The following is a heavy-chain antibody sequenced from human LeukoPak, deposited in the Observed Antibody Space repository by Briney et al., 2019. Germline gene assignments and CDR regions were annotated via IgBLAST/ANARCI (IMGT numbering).Heavy chain of an antibody. V-gene: IGHV3-20*04. CDR1: GFTFDDYG. CDR3: AKDSGQYFDY. Sequence: PGGSLRLSCAASGFTFDDYGMSWVRQAPGKGLEWVSGINWNGGSTGYADSVKGRFTISRDNSKNTLYLQMNSPRAEDTAVYYCAKDSGQYFDYWGQGTLVTVSS. D-gene: IGHD3-10*01. J-gene: IGHJ4*02. CDR2: INWNGGST.